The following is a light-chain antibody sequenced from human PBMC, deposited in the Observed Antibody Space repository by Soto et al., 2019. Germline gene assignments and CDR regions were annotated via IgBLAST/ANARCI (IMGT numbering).Light chain of an antibody. CDR1: QSISTIS. J-gene: IGKJ4*01. V-gene: IGKV3-20*01. CDR3: QHYGGSPRLT. CDR2: GAS. Sequence: EIVLTQSPGTLSLSPGERVTLSFRASQSISTISLAWYQQKPGQAPRLLIYGASSRATGIPDRFSGSGSGTDFALTISRLEPEDFAVYYCQHYGGSPRLTFGGGTKVDIK.